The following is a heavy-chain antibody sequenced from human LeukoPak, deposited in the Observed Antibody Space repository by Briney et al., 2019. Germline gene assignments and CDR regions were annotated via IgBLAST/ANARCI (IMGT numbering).Heavy chain of an antibody. CDR3: AREGRVPAAIYYYYGMDV. Sequence: GGSLRLSCAASGFTFSSYEMNWVRQAPGKGLVWVSRINSDGSSTSYADSVKGRFTISRDNAKNTLYLQMNSLRAEDTAVYYCAREGRVPAAIYYYYGMDVWGQGTTVTVSS. D-gene: IGHD2-2*01. CDR2: INSDGSST. J-gene: IGHJ6*02. CDR1: GFTFSSYE. V-gene: IGHV3-74*01.